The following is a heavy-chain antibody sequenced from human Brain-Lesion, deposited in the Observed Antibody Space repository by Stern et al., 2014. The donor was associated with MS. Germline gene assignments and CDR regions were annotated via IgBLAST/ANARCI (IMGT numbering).Heavy chain of an antibody. V-gene: IGHV1-3*01. CDR2: INGVDDKT. CDR3: ARDDHRDSSGHYAPFDY. CDR1: GYTFIRYA. Sequence: VQLVQSGAELKKPGASVKVSCKASGYTFIRYAMQWVRQAPGQRLEWMGRINGVDDKTKYSHKFQGRVTITRDTSANTVYMELSSLRSEDTAVYYCARDDHRDSSGHYAPFDYWGQGTRVTVSS. D-gene: IGHD3-22*01. J-gene: IGHJ4*02.